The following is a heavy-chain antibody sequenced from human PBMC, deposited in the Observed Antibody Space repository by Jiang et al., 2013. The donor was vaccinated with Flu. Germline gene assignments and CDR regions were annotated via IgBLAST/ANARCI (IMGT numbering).Heavy chain of an antibody. CDR3: AKTGEDPHCGGDCPNWFDP. Sequence: LLKPSETLSLTCTVSGDYISGYFWTWIRQPPGKGLQWIGYVYSTGSTKCNPSLKSRLTISVDTSKNQFSLKLSSVTVADTAVYYCAKTGEDPHCGGDCPNWFDPWGQGTLVTVSS. D-gene: IGHD2-21*02. V-gene: IGHV4-59*01. CDR1: GDYISGYF. J-gene: IGHJ5*02. CDR2: VYSTGST.